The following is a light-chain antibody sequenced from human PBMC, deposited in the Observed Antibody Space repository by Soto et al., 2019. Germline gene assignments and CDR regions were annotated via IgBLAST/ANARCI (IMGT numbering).Light chain of an antibody. CDR1: TSNIGSKT. CDR2: STN. CDR3: AAWDDSLNAAV. Sequence: QSVLTQPPSASGTPGQSVTISCSGSTSNIGSKTVSWYQQVPGAAPKLLIYSTNQWPSGVPDRFSGSKSGTSASLTISGLQSEDEADYYCAAWDDSLNAAVFGGGTQLTVL. V-gene: IGLV1-44*01. J-gene: IGLJ7*01.